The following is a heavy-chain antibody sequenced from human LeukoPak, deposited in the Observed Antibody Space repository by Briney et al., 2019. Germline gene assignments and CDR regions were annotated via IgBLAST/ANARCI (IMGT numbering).Heavy chain of an antibody. J-gene: IGHJ4*02. V-gene: IGHV5-51*01. CDR1: GYSFTTYW. D-gene: IGHD6-6*01. Sequence: GESLRISCKGSGYSFTTYWIGWARQTPGKGLEWMGIIYPGDSDTRYSPSFQGQVTISADKSISTAYLQWSSLKASDTAMYYCASRTYSSSFDYWGQGTLVTVSS. CDR2: IYPGDSDT. CDR3: ASRTYSSSFDY.